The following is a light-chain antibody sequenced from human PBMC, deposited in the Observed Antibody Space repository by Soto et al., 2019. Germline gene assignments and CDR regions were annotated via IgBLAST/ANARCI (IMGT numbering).Light chain of an antibody. J-gene: IGLJ1*01. CDR2: EGR. Sequence: QSVLTQPASVSGSPGQSITISCTGTASDVGSSNLVSWYQQYPGKATKLIIYEGRRRPSGVSGRFSGSKSGKTASLTIYGLQAEDEADYYCCSFASSSTFYVFGTGTKVTVL. CDR3: CSFASSSTFYV. CDR1: ASDVGSSNL. V-gene: IGLV2-23*01.